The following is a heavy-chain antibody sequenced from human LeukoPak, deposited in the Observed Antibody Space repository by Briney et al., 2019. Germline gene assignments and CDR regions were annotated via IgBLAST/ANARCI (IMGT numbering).Heavy chain of an antibody. V-gene: IGHV3-21*01. J-gene: IGHJ6*03. Sequence: GGSLRLSCAASGFTFSSYSMNWVRQAPGKGLEWVSSISSSRSYIYYADSVKCRFTISRDNAKNSLYLQMNSLRAEDTAVYYCARDQSITGTTGDYYYMDVWGKGTTVTVSS. D-gene: IGHD1-7*01. CDR1: GFTFSSYS. CDR3: ARDQSITGTTGDYYYMDV. CDR2: ISSSRSYI.